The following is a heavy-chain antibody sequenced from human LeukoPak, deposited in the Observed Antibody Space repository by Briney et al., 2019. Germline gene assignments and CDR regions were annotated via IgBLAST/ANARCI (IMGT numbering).Heavy chain of an antibody. CDR3: AKDTADYDSSGYIDY. CDR2: ISYDGSNK. V-gene: IGHV3-30*18. D-gene: IGHD3-22*01. J-gene: IGHJ4*02. Sequence: GGSLRLSCAASGFTFSSYGMHWVRQAPGKGLEWVAVISYDGSNKYYADSVKGRFTISRDNSKNTLYLQMNSLRAEDTAVYYCAKDTADYDSSGYIDYWGQGTLVTVSS. CDR1: GFTFSSYG.